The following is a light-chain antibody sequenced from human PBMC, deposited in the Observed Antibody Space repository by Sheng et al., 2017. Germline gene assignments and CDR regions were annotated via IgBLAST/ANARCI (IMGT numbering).Light chain of an antibody. CDR3: QSYDTSLSGSRV. CDR2: GNK. J-gene: IGLJ1*01. Sequence: QPVLTQPPSVSGAPGLSVTISCTGNSSNIGAGYDVHWYQYLPGSVPKLVIYGNKNRPSGVPARFSGSKSGTSASLAITGLQAEDEADYYCQSYDTSLSGSRVFGTGTKVSV. V-gene: IGLV1-40*01. CDR1: SSNIGAGYD.